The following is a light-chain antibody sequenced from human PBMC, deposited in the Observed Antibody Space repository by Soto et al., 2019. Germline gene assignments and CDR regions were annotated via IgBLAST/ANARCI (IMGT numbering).Light chain of an antibody. CDR3: AAMDDRLLGV. Sequence: QSVLTQPPSASGTPGQRVTISCSGSSSNIGSNTVNWYQQLPGTAPKLLIYSNNQRPSGVPDRFSGSKSGTSASLAISGLQSEDEADYYCAAMDDRLLGVFRTGSKVPV. CDR2: SNN. V-gene: IGLV1-44*01. CDR1: SSNIGSNT. J-gene: IGLJ1*01.